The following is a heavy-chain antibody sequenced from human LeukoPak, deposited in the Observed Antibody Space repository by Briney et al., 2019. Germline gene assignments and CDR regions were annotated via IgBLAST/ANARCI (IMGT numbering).Heavy chain of an antibody. CDR3: ARGEAGYSYGPYHY. D-gene: IGHD5-18*01. CDR1: GFTFSNYE. Sequence: PGGSLRLSCAASGFTFSNYEMNWVRQAPGKGLEWVSYISSSGNTIYYADFVKGRFTISRDNAENSLYLQMNSLRAEDTAVYYCARGEAGYSYGPYHYWGQGSLVTVSS. J-gene: IGHJ4*02. V-gene: IGHV3-48*03. CDR2: ISSSGNTI.